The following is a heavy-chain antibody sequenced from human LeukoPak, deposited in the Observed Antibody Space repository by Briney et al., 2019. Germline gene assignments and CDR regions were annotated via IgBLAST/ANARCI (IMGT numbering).Heavy chain of an antibody. CDR1: GFTFSSYA. D-gene: IGHD3-22*01. CDR3: ARLYQHDSSTYRPVDY. CDR2: IKQDGSET. J-gene: IGHJ4*02. Sequence: GRSLRLSCAASGFTFSSYAMHWVRQAPGKGLEWEDNIKQDGSETYYVDSVKGRFTISRDDAKNSLYLQMNSLRAEDTAVYYRARLYQHDSSTYRPVDYWGQGTLVSVSS. V-gene: IGHV3-7*01.